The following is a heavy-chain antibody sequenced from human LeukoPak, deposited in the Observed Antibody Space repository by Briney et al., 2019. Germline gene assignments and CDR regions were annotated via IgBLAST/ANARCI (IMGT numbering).Heavy chain of an antibody. V-gene: IGHV4-30-4*07. CDR3: ARGPSYYYDRRGYYVFDY. Sequence: SETLSLTCAVSRGSINSADYSWNWIRQPPGKGLEWIGYIYNSGSSYHNPSLRSRVTISIDTSKNQFSLKLSSVTAADTAVYYCARGPSYYYDRRGYYVFDYWGQGTLVTVSS. J-gene: IGHJ4*02. CDR2: IYNSGSS. CDR1: RGSINSADYS. D-gene: IGHD3-22*01.